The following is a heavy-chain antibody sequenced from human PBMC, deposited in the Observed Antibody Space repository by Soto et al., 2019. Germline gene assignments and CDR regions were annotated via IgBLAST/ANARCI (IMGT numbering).Heavy chain of an antibody. CDR2: MNANSGNT. V-gene: IGHV1-8*01. CDR1: GYTFTSYD. Sequence: QVQRVQSGAEVTKPVASVNVSCKASGYTFTSYDITWGRQATGQGLEWMGWMNANSGNTGYAQKCQGRVTMTRNTSISTAYMELSSLRSEDTAVYDCARGLNTKGEDYWGQGPLVTVSS. J-gene: IGHJ4*02. D-gene: IGHD2-8*01. CDR3: ARGLNTKGEDY.